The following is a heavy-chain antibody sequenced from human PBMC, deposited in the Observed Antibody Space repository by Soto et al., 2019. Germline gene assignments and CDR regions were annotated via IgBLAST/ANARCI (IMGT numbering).Heavy chain of an antibody. CDR2: IYYSGST. Sequence: SETLSLTCTVSGGSISSYYWSWIRQPPGKGLEWIGYIYYSGSTNYNPSLKSRVTISVDTSKNQFSLKLSSVTAADTAVYYCARHGGIVATINPFDYWGQGTLVTVSS. J-gene: IGHJ4*02. D-gene: IGHD5-12*01. V-gene: IGHV4-59*08. CDR1: GGSISSYY. CDR3: ARHGGIVATINPFDY.